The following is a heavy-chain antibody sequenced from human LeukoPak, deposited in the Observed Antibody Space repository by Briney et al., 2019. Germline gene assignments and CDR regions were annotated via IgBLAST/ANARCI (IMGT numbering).Heavy chain of an antibody. CDR1: GGSINIINYY. CDR3: AKHGIRYFDWLLPHFDY. Sequence: PSETLSLTCTVSGGSINIINYYWGWIRQPPGEGLEWIGSVYYSGSTYYSPSLKSRVTISVDTSKNQFSLKLGSVTAADTAVYYCAKHGIRYFDWLLPHFDYWGQGTLVTVSS. J-gene: IGHJ4*02. V-gene: IGHV4-39*01. CDR2: VYYSGST. D-gene: IGHD3-9*01.